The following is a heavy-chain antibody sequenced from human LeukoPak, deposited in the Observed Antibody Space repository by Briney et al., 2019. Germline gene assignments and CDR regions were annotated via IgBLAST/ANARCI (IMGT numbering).Heavy chain of an antibody. J-gene: IGHJ6*02. V-gene: IGHV4-34*01. D-gene: IGHD1-26*01. CDR1: GGPFSHYY. CDR3: ASRIGRYLYYFGMDV. CDR2: INESGST. Sequence: SETLSLTCAVSGGPFSHYYWTWIRQPPGKGREGIGEINESGSTNYHPSLKSRVTKSVDTSKNHFSLNVTSVNAAATAVYYCASRIGRYLYYFGMDVWGQGTTVTVPS.